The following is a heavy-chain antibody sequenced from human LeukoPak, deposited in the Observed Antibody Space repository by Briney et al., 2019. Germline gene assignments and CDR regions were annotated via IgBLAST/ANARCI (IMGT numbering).Heavy chain of an antibody. Sequence: GGSLRLSCAASGFTFSSYAMHWVRRAPGKGLEWVAVISYDGSNKYYADSVKGRFTISRDNSKNTLYLQMNSLRAEDTAVYYCARDRIAAADTEGDAFDIWGQGTMVTVSS. CDR1: GFTFSSYA. D-gene: IGHD6-13*01. V-gene: IGHV3-30-3*01. CDR3: ARDRIAAADTEGDAFDI. J-gene: IGHJ3*02. CDR2: ISYDGSNK.